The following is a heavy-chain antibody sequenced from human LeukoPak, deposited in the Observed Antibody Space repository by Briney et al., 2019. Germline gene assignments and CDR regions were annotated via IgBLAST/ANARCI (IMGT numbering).Heavy chain of an antibody. J-gene: IGHJ4*02. Sequence: ASVKVSFKSSGYSFISYYIHWVRQAPGQGLEWMGIIDPSGGSTSYAQKFQGRVAMTRDTSTNTVYMELSRLTSEDTAVYYCTRNHDPGDYWGQGTLVAVSS. CDR3: TRNHDPGDY. D-gene: IGHD1-14*01. V-gene: IGHV1-46*01. CDR2: IDPSGGST. CDR1: GYSFISYY.